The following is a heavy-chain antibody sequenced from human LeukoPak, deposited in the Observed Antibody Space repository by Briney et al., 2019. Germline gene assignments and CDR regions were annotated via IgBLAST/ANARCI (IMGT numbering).Heavy chain of an antibody. V-gene: IGHV1-8*01. CDR2: MNPNSGNT. Sequence: AAVKVSCKASGYTFTRYDINWVRQATGQGVEWMGWMNPNSGNTGYAQKFQGRVTMTRNTTISTAYMELSRLRSEDTAVYYCARGRDGSGSSKTNWFDPWGQGTLVTVSS. D-gene: IGHD3-10*01. CDR3: ARGRDGSGSSKTNWFDP. J-gene: IGHJ5*02. CDR1: GYTFTRYD.